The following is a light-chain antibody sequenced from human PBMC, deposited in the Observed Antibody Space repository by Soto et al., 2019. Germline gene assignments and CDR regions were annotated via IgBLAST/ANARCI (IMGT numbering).Light chain of an antibody. CDR2: GAS. CDR3: QQYSNWSRT. Sequence: DIVMTQSPDTLSVSPGERATLSCRASQSVSSDLGWYQQKPGQAPRLLIYGASTRATGIPARFSGSGSGTEFTLTISSLQSEDFAVYYCQQYSNWSRTFGQGTKVDIK. V-gene: IGKV3-15*01. CDR1: QSVSSD. J-gene: IGKJ1*01.